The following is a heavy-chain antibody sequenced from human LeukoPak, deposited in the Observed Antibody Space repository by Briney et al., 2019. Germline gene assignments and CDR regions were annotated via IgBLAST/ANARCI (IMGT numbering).Heavy chain of an antibody. D-gene: IGHD6-13*01. CDR2: IIPIFGTA. CDR3: ARVSSSSWYDGMDV. V-gene: IGHV1-69*13. Sequence: SVKVSRKASGGSFSSYAIRWVRQAPGQGLEWMGGIIPIFGTANYAQKFQGRVTITADESTSTAYMELSSLRSEDTAVYYCARVSSSSWYDGMDVWGQGTTVTVSS. CDR1: GGSFSSYA. J-gene: IGHJ6*02.